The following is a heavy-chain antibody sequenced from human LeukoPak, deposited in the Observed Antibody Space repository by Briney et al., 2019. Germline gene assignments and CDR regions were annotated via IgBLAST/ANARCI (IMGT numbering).Heavy chain of an antibody. V-gene: IGHV3-30*18. CDR2: ISLDGSNK. Sequence: GGSLRLSCAASGFTFSRYGMHWVRQAPGKGLEWVAFISLDGSNKYYADSVKGRFTISRDNSMNTLYLQMNSLRAEDTAVYYCAKPTYGEKIFDYWGQGTLVTISS. CDR3: AKPTYGEKIFDY. CDR1: GFTFSRYG. D-gene: IGHD3-3*01. J-gene: IGHJ4*02.